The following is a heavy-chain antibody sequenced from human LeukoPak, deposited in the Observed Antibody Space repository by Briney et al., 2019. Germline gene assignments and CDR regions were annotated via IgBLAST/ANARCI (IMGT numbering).Heavy chain of an antibody. J-gene: IGHJ5*02. V-gene: IGHV4-39*01. CDR3: ARRPYYDFWSGYRFDP. CDR2: IYYSGST. Sequence: PSETLSLTCTVSGGSISSSSYYWGWIRRPPGKGLEWIVSIYYSGSTYYNPSLKSRVTISVDTSKNQFSLKLSSVTAADTAVYYCARRPYYDFWSGYRFDPWGQGTLVTVSS. CDR1: GGSISSSSYY. D-gene: IGHD3-3*01.